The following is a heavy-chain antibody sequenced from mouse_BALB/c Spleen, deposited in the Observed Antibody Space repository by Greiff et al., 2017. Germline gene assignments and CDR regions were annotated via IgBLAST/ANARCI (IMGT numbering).Heavy chain of an antibody. CDR1: GFTFTDYY. J-gene: IGHJ2*01. CDR3: ARDNEALLLFDY. D-gene: IGHD1-1*01. CDR2: IRNKANGYTT. Sequence: EVQVVESGGGLVQPGGSLRLSCATSGFTFTDYYMSWVRQPPGKALEWLGFIRNKANGYTTEYSASVKGRFAISRDNSQSILYLQMNTLRAEDSATYYCARDNEALLLFDYWGQGTTLTVSS. V-gene: IGHV7-3*02.